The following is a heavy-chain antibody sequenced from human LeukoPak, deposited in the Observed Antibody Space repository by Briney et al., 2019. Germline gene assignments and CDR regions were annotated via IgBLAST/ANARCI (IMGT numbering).Heavy chain of an antibody. J-gene: IGHJ4*02. CDR2: ISGSGGNT. Sequence: GGSLRLSCAASGVTFSSYAMSWVRQVPGKGLEWVSGISGSGGNTDYADSGKGRLTISRDNSKNTLYLQMNSLRADDTAVYYCGKSEQPYVFDYWGQGTLVTVSS. CDR3: GKSEQPYVFDY. D-gene: IGHD6-13*01. CDR1: GVTFSSYA. V-gene: IGHV3-23*01.